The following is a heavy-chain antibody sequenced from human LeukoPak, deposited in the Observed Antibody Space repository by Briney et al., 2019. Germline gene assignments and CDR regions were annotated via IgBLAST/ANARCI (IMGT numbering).Heavy chain of an antibody. Sequence: GASVKVSCKASGGTFSSYAISWVRQAPGQGLEWMGWISGYNGNTNYAQKFQGRVTMTTDTSTSTAYMELRSLRSDDTAVYYCATVGKYGNWGQGTLVTASS. J-gene: IGHJ4*02. V-gene: IGHV1-18*01. CDR2: ISGYNGNT. CDR1: GGTFSSYA. CDR3: ATVGKYGN. D-gene: IGHD1-26*01.